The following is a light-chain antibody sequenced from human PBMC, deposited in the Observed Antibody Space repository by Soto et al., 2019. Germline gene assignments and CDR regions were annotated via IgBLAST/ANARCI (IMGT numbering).Light chain of an antibody. J-gene: IGKJ1*01. Sequence: DIQMTQSPSTLSASVGDRVTITCRASQSISSWLAWYHQKPGKAPKLLIYKASSLESGVPSRFSGSGSGTEFTLTISSLQPDDFATYYCQQYNSSPTLGQGTKVEIK. V-gene: IGKV1-5*03. CDR2: KAS. CDR3: QQYNSSPT. CDR1: QSISSW.